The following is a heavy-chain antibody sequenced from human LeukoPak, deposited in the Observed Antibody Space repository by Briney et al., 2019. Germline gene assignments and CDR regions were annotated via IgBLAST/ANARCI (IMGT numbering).Heavy chain of an antibody. Sequence: GGSLRLSCVGSGFTFRSHAMSWVRQAPEKGLEFVPGIYENGGTTYCADSVKGRFSISRDNSKNTLYLQMNSLRAEDTAVYYCAKDNYYGSMDYWGQGTLVTVSS. V-gene: IGHV3-23*01. D-gene: IGHD3-10*01. CDR2: IYENGGTT. J-gene: IGHJ4*02. CDR1: GFTFRSHA. CDR3: AKDNYYGSMDY.